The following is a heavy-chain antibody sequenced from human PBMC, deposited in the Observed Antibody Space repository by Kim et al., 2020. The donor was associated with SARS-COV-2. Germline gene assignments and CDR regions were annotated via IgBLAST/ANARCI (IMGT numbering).Heavy chain of an antibody. D-gene: IGHD6-19*01. V-gene: IGHV3-74*01. CDR1: GFTFSSHW. CDR3: ARRQFTSGWYYVDY. CDR2: INSAGSTI. Sequence: GGSLRLSCAASGFTFSSHWMHWVRQAPGKGLVWVSRINSAGSTISYADSVKGRFTISRDNAKNTLYLQMNSLRAEDTAVYYCARRQFTSGWYYVDYWGQGTLVTVSS. J-gene: IGHJ4*02.